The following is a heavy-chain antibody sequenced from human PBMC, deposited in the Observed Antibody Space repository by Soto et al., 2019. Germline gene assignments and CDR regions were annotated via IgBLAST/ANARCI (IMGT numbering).Heavy chain of an antibody. D-gene: IGHD3-10*01. J-gene: IGHJ5*02. CDR3: AIFMKGLLLWYDAIVWFDP. Sequence: ASVKVSCKASGYTFTSYYMHWVLRAPGQGLEWMGIINPSGGSTSYAQKFQGRVTMTRDTSTSTVYMELSSLRSEDTAVYYCAIFMKGLLLWYDAIVWFDPGVEVYLVTV. V-gene: IGHV1-46*03. CDR2: INPSGGST. CDR1: GYTFTSYY.